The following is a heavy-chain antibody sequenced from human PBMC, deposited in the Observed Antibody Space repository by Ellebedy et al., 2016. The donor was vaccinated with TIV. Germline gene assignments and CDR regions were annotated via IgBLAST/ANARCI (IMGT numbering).Heavy chain of an antibody. Sequence: MPSETLSLTCVVSGDSFMKNWWSWVRQPPGKGLEWIGETYHRGDTNYSTSLRSRVTLSLDTSNNQFSLTLTSVTAADTAVYYCARNGAATGWGNWFDPWGQGTLVTVSS. CDR1: GDSFMKNW. V-gene: IGHV4/OR15-8*02. J-gene: IGHJ5*02. CDR2: TYHRGDT. D-gene: IGHD3-16*01. CDR3: ARNGAATGWGNWFDP.